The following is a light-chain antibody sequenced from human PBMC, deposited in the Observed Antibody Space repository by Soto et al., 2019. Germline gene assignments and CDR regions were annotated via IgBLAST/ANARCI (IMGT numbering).Light chain of an antibody. V-gene: IGLV2-14*03. J-gene: IGLJ1*01. CDR2: DVR. Sequence: QRVLTQPASVSGSPGQWSPVFCTGTSSDIGDSHYVSWYQPHPANAPTLVIYDVRNRPSGASTRSSCSTPAIPASLTISGLQAEDEADYYCSSFRSSSTSYVFGTGTKFIVL. CDR1: SSDIGDSHY. CDR3: SSFRSSSTSYV.